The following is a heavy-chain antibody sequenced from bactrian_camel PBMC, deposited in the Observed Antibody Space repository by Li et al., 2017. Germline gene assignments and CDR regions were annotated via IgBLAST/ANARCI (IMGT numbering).Heavy chain of an antibody. Sequence: VQLVESGGGSVQAGGSLRLSCIASGFTFDDTDMAWYRQAQGNECELVSRINSDGSTEYLDSVKGRFTISQDNTKNTVFLQMNNLKPEDTGMYYCAADDSADYCLPGVLLLNYAYDYWGQGTQVTVS. CDR2: INSDGST. CDR3: AADDSADYCLPGVLLLNYAYDY. V-gene: IGHV3S63*01. D-gene: IGHD3*01. CDR1: GFTFDDTD. J-gene: IGHJ4*01.